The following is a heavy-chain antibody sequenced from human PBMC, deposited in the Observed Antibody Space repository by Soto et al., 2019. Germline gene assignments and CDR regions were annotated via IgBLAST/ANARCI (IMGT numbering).Heavy chain of an antibody. Sequence: EVQLVESGGGLVKPGGSLRLSCAASGFTFSSYSMNWVRQAPGKGLEWVSSISSSSSYIYYADSVKGRFTISRDNAKNSLYLLMNSLRAEDTAVYYCARSMVRGVIIDAFDIWGQGTMVTVSS. J-gene: IGHJ3*02. D-gene: IGHD3-10*01. CDR3: ARSMVRGVIIDAFDI. V-gene: IGHV3-21*01. CDR2: ISSSSSYI. CDR1: GFTFSSYS.